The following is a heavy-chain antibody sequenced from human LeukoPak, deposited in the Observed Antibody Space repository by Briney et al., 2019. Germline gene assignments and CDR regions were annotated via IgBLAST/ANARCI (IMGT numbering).Heavy chain of an antibody. CDR1: GYTFTSYY. D-gene: IGHD3-22*01. Sequence: ASVKVSCKASGYTFTSYYMHWVRQAPGEGLEWMGIINSTGGSTSYAQKFQGRVTMTRDTSISTAYMELSRLRSDDTAVYYCARDEDDSSGSWPVWGQGTLVTVSS. CDR2: INSTGGST. V-gene: IGHV1-46*01. CDR3: ARDEDDSSGSWPV. J-gene: IGHJ4*02.